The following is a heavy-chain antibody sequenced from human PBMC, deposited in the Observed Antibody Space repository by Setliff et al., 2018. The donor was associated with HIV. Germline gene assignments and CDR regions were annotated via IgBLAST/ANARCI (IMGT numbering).Heavy chain of an antibody. CDR1: GFTFSSYS. D-gene: IGHD6-13*01. CDR3: AKDHATSSWFTALLDY. CDR2: IKQDASEK. V-gene: IGHV3-7*03. Sequence: GGSLRLSCAASGFTFSSYSMSWVRQAPGKGLEWVANIKQDASEKYFLDSVKGRFTISRDSSKNTLYLQMNSLRAEDTAVYYCAKDHATSSWFTALLDYWGQGALVTVSS. J-gene: IGHJ4*02.